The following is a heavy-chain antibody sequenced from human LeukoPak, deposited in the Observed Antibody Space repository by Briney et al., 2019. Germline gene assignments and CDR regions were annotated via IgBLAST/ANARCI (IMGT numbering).Heavy chain of an antibody. D-gene: IGHD3-3*01. CDR1: GYSISNGYY. J-gene: IGHJ5*02. Sequence: SETLSLTCTVSGYSISNGYYWGWIRQPPGKGLEWIGSIYHSGSTYYNPSLKSRVTISVDTSKNQFSLKLSSVTAADTAVYYCARGVTIFGVVIVGTKNRRMGFDPWGQGTLVTVSS. CDR2: IYHSGST. CDR3: ARGVTIFGVVIVGTKNRRMGFDP. V-gene: IGHV4-38-2*02.